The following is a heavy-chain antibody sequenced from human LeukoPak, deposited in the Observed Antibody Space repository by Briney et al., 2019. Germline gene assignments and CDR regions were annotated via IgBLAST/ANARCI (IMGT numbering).Heavy chain of an antibody. D-gene: IGHD2-8*01. CDR1: GGSISNYY. Sequence: PSETLSLTCSVSGGSISNYYWSWIRQPPGKGLEWIGYIYYSGITNYNPSLKSRVTISVDTSKNQFSLKLSSVTAADTAVYYCSRENGAFSPFGYWGQGTLVTVPS. CDR3: SRENGAFSPFGY. J-gene: IGHJ4*02. V-gene: IGHV4-59*12. CDR2: IYYSGIT.